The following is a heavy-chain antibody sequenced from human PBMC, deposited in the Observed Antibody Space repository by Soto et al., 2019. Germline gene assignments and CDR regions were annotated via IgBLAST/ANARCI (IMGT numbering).Heavy chain of an antibody. Sequence: SDSLSVTSTSYGGSISPSPWSGIRQPPGKGLEWIGFIYHNGRTNYNPSLESRVTISVDTSNNQFSLKLSSVTAADTAVYYCARYYCINVVCHYLEYWG. CDR3: ARYYCINVVCHYLEY. J-gene: IGHJ4*01. V-gene: IGHV4-59*07. D-gene: IGHD2-8*01. CDR2: IYHNGRT. CDR1: GGSISPSP.